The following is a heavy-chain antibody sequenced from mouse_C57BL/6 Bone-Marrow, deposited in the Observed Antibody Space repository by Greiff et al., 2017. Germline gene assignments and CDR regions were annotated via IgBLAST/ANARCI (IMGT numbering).Heavy chain of an antibody. CDR2: INPYNGGT. V-gene: IGHV1-19*01. CDR1: GYTFTDYY. J-gene: IGHJ4*01. Sequence: EVKLVESGPVLVKPGASVKMSCKASGYTFTDYYMNWVKQSHGKSLEWIGVINPYNGGTSYNQKFKGKATLTVDTSSSTAYMELNSLTSEDSAVYYCARSGLYGSSYDYAMDYWGQGTSVTVSS. CDR3: ARSGLYGSSYDYAMDY. D-gene: IGHD1-1*01.